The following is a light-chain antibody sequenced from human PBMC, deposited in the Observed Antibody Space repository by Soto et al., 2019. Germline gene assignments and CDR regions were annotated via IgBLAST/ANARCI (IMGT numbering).Light chain of an antibody. CDR1: QSVSSY. Sequence: EIVLTQSPATLSLSPGERATLSCRASQSVSSYLAWYQQKPGQAPRLLIYDASNRATGIPARFSGSGSGTDFTLNISCLEPEDFAVYYWQQRSNWPPLTFGGGIKVDIK. CDR2: DAS. CDR3: QQRSNWPPLT. J-gene: IGKJ4*01. V-gene: IGKV3-11*01.